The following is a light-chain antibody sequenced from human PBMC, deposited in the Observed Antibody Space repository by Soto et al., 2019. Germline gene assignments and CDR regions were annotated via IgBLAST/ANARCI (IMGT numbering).Light chain of an antibody. CDR3: QQYGGSPWT. Sequence: EIVLTQSPGTLSLSPGERGTLSCRASQSISSSYLAWYQQKPGQAPRLLIYVASRRATGIADRFSGSGSGRDFTLTISILDPEDFAVYYCQQYGGSPWTFGQGTKVEIK. CDR2: VAS. V-gene: IGKV3-20*01. J-gene: IGKJ1*01. CDR1: QSISSSY.